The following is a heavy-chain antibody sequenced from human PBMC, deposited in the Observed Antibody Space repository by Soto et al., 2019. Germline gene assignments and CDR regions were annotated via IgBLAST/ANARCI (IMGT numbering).Heavy chain of an antibody. J-gene: IGHJ4*02. CDR1: GGSISSYY. Sequence: QVQLQESGPGLVKPSETLSLTCTVSGGSISSYYWSWIRQPPGKGLEWIGYIYYSGSTNYNPSLKSRVTISVDTSKNQFSLKLSSVTAADTAVSYCARDLPLVRGVIGYWGQGTLVTVSS. CDR3: ARDLPLVRGVIGY. CDR2: IYYSGST. D-gene: IGHD3-10*01. V-gene: IGHV4-59*01.